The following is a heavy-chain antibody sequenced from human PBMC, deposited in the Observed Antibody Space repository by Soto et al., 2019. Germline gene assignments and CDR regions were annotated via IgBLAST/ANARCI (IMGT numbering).Heavy chain of an antibody. CDR3: VGSDWFGY. CDR1: GFTFXSSW. D-gene: IGHD6-19*01. V-gene: IGHV3-7*01. Sequence: GGSLRLSYAASGFTFXSSWMRWVRQAPGKGLEWVSNIKQDGSEENYVYSAKGRCTISRDNAKNSLYLQMNNLRVEDTAVYYCVGSDWFGYGGQGILVTVSS. CDR2: IKQDGSEE. J-gene: IGHJ5*01.